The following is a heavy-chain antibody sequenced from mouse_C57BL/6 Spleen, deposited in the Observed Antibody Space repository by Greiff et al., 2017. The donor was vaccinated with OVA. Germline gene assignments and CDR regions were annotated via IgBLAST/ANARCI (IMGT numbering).Heavy chain of an antibody. CDR3: ASYYYGSSPYY. V-gene: IGHV1-55*01. CDR2: IYPGSGST. Sequence: QVHVKQPGAELVKPGASVKMSCKASGYTFTSYWITWVKQRPGQGLEWIGDIYPGSGSTNYNEKFKSKATLTVDTSSSTAYMQLSSLTSEDSAVYYCASYYYGSSPYYWGQGTTLTVSS. D-gene: IGHD1-1*01. CDR1: GYTFTSYW. J-gene: IGHJ2*01.